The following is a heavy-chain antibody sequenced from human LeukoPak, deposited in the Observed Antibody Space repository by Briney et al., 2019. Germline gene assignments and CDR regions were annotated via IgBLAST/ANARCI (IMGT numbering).Heavy chain of an antibody. CDR3: ASNYVRYYYYYMDV. V-gene: IGHV4-30-4*08. CDR2: IYYSGST. Sequence: HSETLSLTCTVSGGSISSGDYYWSWIRQPPGKGLEWIGYIYYSGSTYYNPSLKSRVAISVDTSKNQFSLKLSSVTAADTAVYYCASNYVRYYYYYMDVWGKGTTVTVSS. J-gene: IGHJ6*03. D-gene: IGHD1-7*01. CDR1: GGSISSGDYY.